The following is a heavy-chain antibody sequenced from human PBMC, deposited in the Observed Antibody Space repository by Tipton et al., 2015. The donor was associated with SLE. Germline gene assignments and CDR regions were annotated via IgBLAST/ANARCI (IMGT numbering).Heavy chain of an antibody. D-gene: IGHD3-16*01. Sequence: TLSLTCIVSGGSISSYYWSWIRQPPGKGLEWIGYIYYSGSTNYNPSLKSRVTISVDTSKNQFSLKLSSVTAAETAVYYCARDLGRLYFDYWGQGTLVTVSS. V-gene: IGHV4-59*01. CDR3: ARDLGRLYFDY. CDR2: IYYSGST. CDR1: GGSISSYY. J-gene: IGHJ4*02.